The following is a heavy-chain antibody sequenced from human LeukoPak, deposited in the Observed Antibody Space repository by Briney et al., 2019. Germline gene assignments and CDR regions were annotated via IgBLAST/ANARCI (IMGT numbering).Heavy chain of an antibody. V-gene: IGHV7-4-1*02. Sequence: ASVKVSCKASGYTFTSYAMNWVRQAPGQGLEWMGWINTNTGNPTYAQGFTGRFVFSLDTSVSTAYLQISSLKAEDTAVYYCARDQDSSGWYFGVDYWGQGTLVTVSS. CDR1: GYTFTSYA. CDR3: ARDQDSSGWYFGVDY. J-gene: IGHJ4*02. CDR2: INTNTGNP. D-gene: IGHD6-19*01.